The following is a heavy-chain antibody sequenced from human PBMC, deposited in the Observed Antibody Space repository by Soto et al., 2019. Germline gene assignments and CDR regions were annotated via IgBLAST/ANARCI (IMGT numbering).Heavy chain of an antibody. CDR1: GFTFSSYW. J-gene: IGHJ6*03. D-gene: IGHD2-15*01. CDR3: ARDYSGNVAAPPLGSYYYYMDV. Sequence: EVQLVESGGGLVQPGGSLRLSCAASGFTFSSYWMHWVRQAPGKGLVWVSRINSDGSSTSYADSVKGRFTISRDNAKNTLYLQMNSMIAADKAVYYCARDYSGNVAAPPLGSYYYYMDVWGKGTPVTVSS. CDR2: INSDGSST. V-gene: IGHV3-74*01.